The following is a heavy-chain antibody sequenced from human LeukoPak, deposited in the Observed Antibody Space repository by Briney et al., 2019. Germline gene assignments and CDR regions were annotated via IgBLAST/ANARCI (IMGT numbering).Heavy chain of an antibody. V-gene: IGHV4-59*01. CDR3: ARDQRIDYGDHFDD. J-gene: IGHJ4*02. Sequence: PSETLSLTCTVFGGSISRYFWNWIRQPPGKGLEWIGYVHYTGDTSYNPSLKSRVSISVDTSKNQFSLKLSSVTAADTAIYYCARDQRIDYGDHFDDWGQGTLVTVSS. CDR2: VHYTGDT. CDR1: GGSISRYF. D-gene: IGHD4-17*01.